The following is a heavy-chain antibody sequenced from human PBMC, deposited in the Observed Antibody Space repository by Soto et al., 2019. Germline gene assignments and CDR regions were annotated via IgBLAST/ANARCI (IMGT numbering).Heavy chain of an antibody. D-gene: IGHD1-26*01. CDR2: ISAYNGDT. V-gene: IGHV1-18*01. Sequence: QVQLVQSGAEVKKPGASVKVSCKASGYTFSNYGIGWLRQAPGQGLEWLAWISAYNGDTKSAQKLQGRVTVTTDGSRSTAHMELRSLRSDDTAVYYCARDRETTTTRRAFDIWGQGTMVTVSS. CDR3: ARDRETTTTRRAFDI. J-gene: IGHJ3*02. CDR1: GYTFSNYG.